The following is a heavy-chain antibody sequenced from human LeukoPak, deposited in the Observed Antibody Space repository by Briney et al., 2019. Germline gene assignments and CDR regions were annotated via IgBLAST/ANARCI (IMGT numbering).Heavy chain of an antibody. Sequence: SETLSLTCTVSGGSISSYYWSWIRQPPGKGLEWIGYIYYSGSTNYNPSLKSRVTISVDTSKNQFSLKLSSVTAADTAVYYCARRGSWESGSYDYWGQGTLVTVSS. J-gene: IGHJ4*02. D-gene: IGHD1-26*01. V-gene: IGHV4-59*08. CDR2: IYYSGST. CDR3: ARRGSWESGSYDY. CDR1: GGSISSYY.